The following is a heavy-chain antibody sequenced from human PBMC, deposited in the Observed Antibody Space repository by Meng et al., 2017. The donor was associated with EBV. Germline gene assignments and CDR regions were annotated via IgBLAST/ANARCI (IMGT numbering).Heavy chain of an antibody. CDR2: ISSSSSYI. CDR1: GFTFSSYS. CDR3: ARNRGNGDYYFDY. Sequence: VQRVEAGGGLVKPGGSLRLSCAASGFTFSSYSMNWVRQAPGKGLEWVSSISSSSSYIYYADSVKGRFTISRDNAKNSLYLQMNSLRAEDTAVYYCARNRGNGDYYFDYWGQGTLVTVAS. J-gene: IGHJ4*02. V-gene: IGHV3-21*01. D-gene: IGHD4-17*01.